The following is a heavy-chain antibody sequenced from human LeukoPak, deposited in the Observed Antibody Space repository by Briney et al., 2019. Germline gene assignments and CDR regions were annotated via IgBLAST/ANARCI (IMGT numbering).Heavy chain of an antibody. J-gene: IGHJ4*02. CDR1: GFTVSSNY. Sequence: QPGGSLRLSCAASGFTVSSNYMSWVRQAPGKGLEWVSVIYSGGSTYYVDSVKGRFTISRDNSKNTLFLQMNSLRAEDTAVYYCAKTGNPATGDYWGQGTLVTVSS. CDR3: AKTGNPATGDY. CDR2: IYSGGST. D-gene: IGHD1-1*01. V-gene: IGHV3-53*01.